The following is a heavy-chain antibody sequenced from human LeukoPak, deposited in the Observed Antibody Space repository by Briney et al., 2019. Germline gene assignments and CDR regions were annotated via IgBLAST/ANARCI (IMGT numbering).Heavy chain of an antibody. CDR2: VKSDGITT. V-gene: IGHV3-74*01. CDR3: TTGPSYGYED. CDR1: GSTFSRYW. J-gene: IGHJ4*02. Sequence: PGGSLRLSCAASGSTFSRYWMHWVRQAPGKGLVWVSLVKSDGITTIYADSVKGRFTISRDNAKNTLYLQMNSLRAEDTAVYYCTTGPSYGYEDWGQGTLVSVSS. D-gene: IGHD5-18*01.